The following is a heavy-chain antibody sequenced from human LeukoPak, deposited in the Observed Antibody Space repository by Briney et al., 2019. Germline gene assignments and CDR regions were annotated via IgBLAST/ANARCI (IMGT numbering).Heavy chain of an antibody. J-gene: IGHJ4*02. CDR3: ARDRLLWFGELDY. V-gene: IGHV4-59*13. CDR1: GGSISSYY. CDR2: IYYSGST. Sequence: SETLSLTCTVSGGSISSYYWSWIRQPPGKGLEWIGYIYYSGSTNYNPSLKSRVTISVDTSKNQFSLKLSSVTAADTAVYYCARDRLLWFGELDYWGQGTLVIVSS. D-gene: IGHD3-10*01.